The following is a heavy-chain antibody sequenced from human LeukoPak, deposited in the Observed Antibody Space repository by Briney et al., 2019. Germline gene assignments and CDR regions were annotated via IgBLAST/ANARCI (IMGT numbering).Heavy chain of an antibody. CDR3: ARYYYGSGSFDC. CDR1: GGSISSSNW. V-gene: IGHV4-4*02. CDR2: IYHSGST. Sequence: PSGTLSLTCAVSGGSISSSNWWSWVRPPPGKGLEWIGEIYHSGSTNYNPSLKSRVTISIDKSKNQFSLKLSSVTAADTAVYYCARYYYGSGSFDCWGQGALVTVSS. J-gene: IGHJ4*02. D-gene: IGHD3-10*01.